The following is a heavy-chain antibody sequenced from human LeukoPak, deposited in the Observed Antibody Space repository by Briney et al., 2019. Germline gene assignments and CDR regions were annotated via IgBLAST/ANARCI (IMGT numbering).Heavy chain of an antibody. CDR1: GFTFNSFA. V-gene: IGHV3-23*01. CDR3: ARELWRYSYGGIDY. D-gene: IGHD5-18*01. Sequence: GGSLRLSCAASGFTFNSFAMNWVRQAPGQGLEWVSSLGGSDGDSHYADFVKGRFTISRDNSKNTLHLQMNSLRAEDTAVYYCARELWRYSYGGIDYWGQGTLVTVSS. J-gene: IGHJ4*02. CDR2: LGGSDGDS.